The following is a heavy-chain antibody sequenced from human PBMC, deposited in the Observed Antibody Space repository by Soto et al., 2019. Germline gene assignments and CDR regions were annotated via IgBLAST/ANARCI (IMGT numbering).Heavy chain of an antibody. CDR3: ARDPLALDF. Sequence: EVQLVESGGGLVQPGGSLRLSCATSGFTFSSYSMNLVRQTPGKGLEWISYSRSYDYTKFYADSVKGRFTISRDNAKNSLYLQINNLGDDETAVYYCARDPLALDFWGQGTLVTVSS. J-gene: IGHJ4*02. V-gene: IGHV3-48*02. CDR1: GFTFSSYS. D-gene: IGHD3-3*01. CDR2: SRSYDYTK.